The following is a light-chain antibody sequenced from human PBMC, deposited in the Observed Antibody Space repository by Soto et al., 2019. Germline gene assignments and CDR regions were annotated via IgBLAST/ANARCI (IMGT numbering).Light chain of an antibody. CDR3: QQSYSTPRT. J-gene: IGKJ1*01. CDR2: AAS. V-gene: IGKV1-39*01. CDR1: QSISSY. Sequence: DIVMTQSPDSLSASVGYRVTISCRASQSISSYLNWYQQKPGKAPKLLIYAASSLQSGVPSRFSGSGSGTDFTLTISSLQPEDFATYYCQQSYSTPRTFGQGTKVDI.